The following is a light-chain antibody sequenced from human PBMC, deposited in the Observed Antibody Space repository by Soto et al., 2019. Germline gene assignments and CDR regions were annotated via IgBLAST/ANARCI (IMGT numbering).Light chain of an antibody. Sequence: NFMLTQPHSVSESPGKTVTISCTRSSGSIASKFVQWYQQRPGSSPTTVIYEDTHRFSGVPDRFSGSIDSSSNSASLTISGLKTEDEADYYCQSYDSTTWVFGGGTKLTVL. V-gene: IGLV6-57*01. J-gene: IGLJ3*02. CDR1: SGSIASKF. CDR3: QSYDSTTWV. CDR2: EDT.